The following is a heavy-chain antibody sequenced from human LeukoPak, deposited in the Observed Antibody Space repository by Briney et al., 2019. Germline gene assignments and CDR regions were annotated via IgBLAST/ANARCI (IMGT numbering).Heavy chain of an antibody. V-gene: IGHV1-18*01. CDR1: GYTFTNYG. CDR2: ISAYNGNT. J-gene: IGHJ6*03. CDR3: ASGSANWYYYMDV. Sequence: ASVKVSCKASGYTFTNYGISWVRQAPGQGLEWMGWISAYNGNTNYAQKLQGRATMTTDTSTSTAYMELRSLRSDDTAVYYCASGSANWYYYMDVWGKGTTVTVSS.